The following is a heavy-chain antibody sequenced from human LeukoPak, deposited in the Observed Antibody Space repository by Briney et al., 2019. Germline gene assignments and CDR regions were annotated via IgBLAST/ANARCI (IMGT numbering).Heavy chain of an antibody. V-gene: IGHV4-34*01. D-gene: IGHD1-14*01. J-gene: IGHJ5*02. CDR1: GGSFSGYY. CDR2: ISRSGNT. CDR3: ARGGPSELDP. Sequence: PSETLSLTCAVYGGSFSGYYWSWIRRPPGKGQEWIGKISRSGNTNYNLSLKSRVTISVDTAKNQFSLKLSSVTAADTAVYYCARGGPSELDPWGQGTLVTVSS.